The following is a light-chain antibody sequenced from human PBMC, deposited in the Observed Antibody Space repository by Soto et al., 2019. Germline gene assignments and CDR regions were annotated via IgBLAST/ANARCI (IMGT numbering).Light chain of an antibody. CDR3: QPSITSPWT. J-gene: IGKJ1*01. CDR1: QNIEMY. CDR2: RAS. V-gene: IGKV1-5*03. Sequence: DIQMTQSPSTLSASAGDRVTITCRASQNIEMYLAWYQQKPGQAPRLLIYRASSLQSGVPSRFSGTGSGTEFTLTTGSLQPDDFATYSCQPSITSPWTFGQGTKVDIE.